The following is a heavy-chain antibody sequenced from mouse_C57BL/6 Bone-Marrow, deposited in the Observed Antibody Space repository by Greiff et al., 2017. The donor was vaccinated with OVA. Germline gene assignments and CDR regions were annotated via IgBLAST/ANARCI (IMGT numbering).Heavy chain of an antibody. CDR3: EGADGDPPFAY. J-gene: IGHJ3*01. Sequence: QVQLKQPGAELVRPGSSVKLSCKASGYTFTSYWMHWVKQRPIKGLEWIGNIDPSDSETHYNQKLKDKATLTLDHTSITCYMQLSSLTSEDSAVYYCEGADGDPPFAYWGQGTLVTVSA. D-gene: IGHD2-13*01. CDR2: IDPSDSET. V-gene: IGHV1-52*01. CDR1: GYTFTSYW.